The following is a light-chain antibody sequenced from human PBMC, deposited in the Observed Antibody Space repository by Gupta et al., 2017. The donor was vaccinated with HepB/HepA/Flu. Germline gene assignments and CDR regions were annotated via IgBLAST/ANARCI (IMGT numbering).Light chain of an antibody. CDR2: EVS. V-gene: IGLV2-23*02. Sequence: QSALTQPASVSGSPGQSITISCTVTSSDVGSYNLVSWYQQHPGKDPKLMIYEVSKRPSGVSNRFSGSKSGNTASLTISGLQAEDEADYYCCSSAGSSTPWVFGGGTKLTVL. CDR3: CSSAGSSTPWV. J-gene: IGLJ3*02. CDR1: SSDVGSYNL.